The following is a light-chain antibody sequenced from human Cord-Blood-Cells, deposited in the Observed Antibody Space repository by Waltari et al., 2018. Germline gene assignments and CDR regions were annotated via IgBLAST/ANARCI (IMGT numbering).Light chain of an antibody. CDR3: SSYTSSSTLV. J-gene: IGLJ3*02. CDR2: EVS. CDR1: RSDVGGYNS. Sequence: QSALTQPASVSGSPGQSITISCTGTRSDVGGYNSVSWYQQHPGKAPKLMIYEVSNRPSGVSNRFSGSKSGNTASLTISGLQAEDEADYYCSSYTSSSTLVFGGGTKLTVL. V-gene: IGLV2-14*01.